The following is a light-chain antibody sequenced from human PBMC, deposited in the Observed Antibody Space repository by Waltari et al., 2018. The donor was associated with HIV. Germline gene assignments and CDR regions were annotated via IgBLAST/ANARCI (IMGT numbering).Light chain of an antibody. CDR2: KAS. V-gene: IGKV1-5*03. CDR3: QQYNNYSRT. Sequence: DIQITQSPSTLSASLGDRVTITCRASQSLSSWLAWYQQKPGKAPKLPFYKASSLESGVPSRFSGSGSGTEFTLTINSLQPDDLATYYCQQYNNYSRTFGQGTKVEIK. CDR1: QSLSSW. J-gene: IGKJ1*01.